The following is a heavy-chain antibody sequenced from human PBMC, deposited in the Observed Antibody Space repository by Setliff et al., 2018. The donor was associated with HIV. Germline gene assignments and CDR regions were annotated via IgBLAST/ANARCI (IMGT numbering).Heavy chain of an antibody. CDR1: GGSITRSSYY. Sequence: SETLSLTCTVSGGSITRSSYYWAWIRQPPGKGLAWIGNIFYSGHTFYNPSLRSRVTISVDTSKNQFSPKLSSVTAADTAVYYCARGVAAAGLWGQGTLVTVSS. CDR2: IFYSGHT. CDR3: ARGVAAAGL. J-gene: IGHJ4*02. V-gene: IGHV4-39*07. D-gene: IGHD6-13*01.